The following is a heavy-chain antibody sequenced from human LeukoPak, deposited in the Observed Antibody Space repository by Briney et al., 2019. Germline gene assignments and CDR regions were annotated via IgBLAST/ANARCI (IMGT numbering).Heavy chain of an antibody. J-gene: IGHJ4*02. V-gene: IGHV3-21*04. CDR2: ISSTSRSSYI. Sequence: PGGSLRLSCAASGFTFSSYSMNWVRQAPGKGLEWVSSISSTSRSSYIFYAESVKGRFTISRDNSKNTLYLQMNSLRAEDTAVYYCAKVPFGYYDSSGYSDWGQGTLVTVSS. CDR1: GFTFSSYS. CDR3: AKVPFGYYDSSGYSD. D-gene: IGHD3-22*01.